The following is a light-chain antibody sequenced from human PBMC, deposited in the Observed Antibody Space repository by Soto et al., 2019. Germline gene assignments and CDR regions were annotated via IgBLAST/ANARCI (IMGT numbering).Light chain of an antibody. V-gene: IGKV3-20*01. CDR2: DAS. J-gene: IGKJ4*01. Sequence: EFVLTQSPGTLSLSPGERATLSCRASQTVRNNYLAWYQQKPGQAPRLLIYDASSRATGIPDRFRGGESGTNFTLTISRLEPEDFAVYYCQQFSSYPLTFGGGTKVDIK. CDR1: QTVRNNY. CDR3: QQFSSYPLT.